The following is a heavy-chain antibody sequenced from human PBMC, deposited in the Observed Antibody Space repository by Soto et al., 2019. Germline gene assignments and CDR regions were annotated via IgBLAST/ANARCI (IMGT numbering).Heavy chain of an antibody. Sequence: QVQLVESGGGVVQPGRSLRLSCAASGFTFSSYAMHWVRQAPGKGLEWVADISYDGSNKYYADSVKGRFTISRDNSKNKLYLQMNSLRAEDTAGYDCASVRAYYFDFWGQGTLVNVSS. V-gene: IGHV3-30-3*01. CDR1: GFTFSSYA. J-gene: IGHJ4*02. CDR3: ASVRAYYFDF. CDR2: ISYDGSNK.